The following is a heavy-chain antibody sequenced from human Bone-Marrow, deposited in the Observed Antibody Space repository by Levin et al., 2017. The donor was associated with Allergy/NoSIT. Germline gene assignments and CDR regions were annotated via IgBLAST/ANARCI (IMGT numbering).Heavy chain of an antibody. V-gene: IGHV4-38-2*01. D-gene: IGHD4-17*01. CDR2: MHHSGGT. Sequence: PSETLSLTCAVSGSSISSGYYWGWIRQSPGKGLEWIGSMHHSGGTYYNPSLKSRVTISIDTSKNQFSLNLSSVSAADTAVYYCARGRSAYGDNLYYYYHYYMDVWGKGTTVTVSS. CDR1: GSSISSGYY. CDR3: ARGRSAYGDNLYYYYHYYMDV. J-gene: IGHJ6*03.